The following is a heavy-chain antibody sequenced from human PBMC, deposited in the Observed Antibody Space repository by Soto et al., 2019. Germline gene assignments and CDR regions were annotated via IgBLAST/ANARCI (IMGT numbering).Heavy chain of an antibody. CDR3: AREGGYSSGWYDY. V-gene: IGHV3-33*01. Sequence: QVQLVESGGGVVQPGRSLRLSCAASGFTFSSYGMHWVRQAPGKGLEWVAVIWYDGSNKYYADSVKGRFTISRDNSKNTLYLQMNSLRAEDTAVYYRAREGGYSSGWYDYWGQGTLVTVSS. CDR1: GFTFSSYG. J-gene: IGHJ4*02. D-gene: IGHD6-19*01. CDR2: IWYDGSNK.